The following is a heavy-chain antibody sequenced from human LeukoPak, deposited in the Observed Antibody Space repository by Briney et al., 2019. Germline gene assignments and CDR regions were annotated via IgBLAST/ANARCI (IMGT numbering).Heavy chain of an antibody. Sequence: PGGSLRLSCAASGFTFSNYWMTWVRQAPGKGLEWVADIKQDGSAKSYVNSVRGRFTISRDNAKMSLFLQMNSLSAETAAVYYCARNNGGVPGVYYMDVWGKGTTVTVS. J-gene: IGHJ6*03. CDR3: ARNNGGVPGVYYMDV. V-gene: IGHV3-7*01. CDR2: IKQDGSAK. CDR1: GFTFSNYW. D-gene: IGHD3-3*01.